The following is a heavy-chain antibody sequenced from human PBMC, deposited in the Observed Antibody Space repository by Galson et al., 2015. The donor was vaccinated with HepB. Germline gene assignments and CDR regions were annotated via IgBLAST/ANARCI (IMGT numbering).Heavy chain of an antibody. J-gene: IGHJ4*02. V-gene: IGHV3-23*01. D-gene: IGHD3-3*01. CDR2: VSASGGGA. Sequence: SLRLSCAASGFTFSSYAMHWVRQAPGKGLEWVSSVSASGGGAHYADSVKGRFAVSRDNSKNTLYLQMNSLRAEDTAVYYCAKPPWTVFGVVSRSSYYFDQWGRGTLVTVSS. CDR1: GFTFSSYA. CDR3: AKPPWTVFGVVSRSSYYFDQ.